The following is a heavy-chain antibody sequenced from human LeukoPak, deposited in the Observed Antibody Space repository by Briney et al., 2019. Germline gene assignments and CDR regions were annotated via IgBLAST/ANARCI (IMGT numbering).Heavy chain of an antibody. CDR3: ARGLDYGDRDNY. CDR1: GYTFTSYA. V-gene: IGHV1-3*01. D-gene: IGHD4-17*01. Sequence: ASVKVSSKASGYTFTSYAMHWVRQAPGQRLEWMGWIYAGNGNTKYSQKFQGRVTITRDTSASTAYMELSSLRSEDTAVYYCARGLDYGDRDNYWGQGTLVTVSS. CDR2: IYAGNGNT. J-gene: IGHJ4*02.